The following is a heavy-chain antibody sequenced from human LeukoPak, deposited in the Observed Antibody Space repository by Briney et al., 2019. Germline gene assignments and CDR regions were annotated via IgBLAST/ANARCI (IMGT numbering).Heavy chain of an antibody. J-gene: IGHJ3*02. Sequence: GGSLRLSCAASGFTFSSYSMNWVRQAPGKGLEWVSSISSSSSYIYYADSVKGRFTISRDNAKNSLYLQMNSLRAEDTAVYYCARDSSNYGDYDYAFDIWGQGTMVTVSS. CDR1: GFTFSSYS. D-gene: IGHD4-17*01. V-gene: IGHV3-21*01. CDR2: ISSSSSYI. CDR3: ARDSSNYGDYDYAFDI.